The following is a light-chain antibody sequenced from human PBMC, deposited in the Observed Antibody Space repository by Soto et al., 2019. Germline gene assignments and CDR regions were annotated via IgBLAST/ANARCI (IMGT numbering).Light chain of an antibody. J-gene: IGLJ2*01. V-gene: IGLV2-14*01. CDR3: SSYISNSIVV. Sequence: QSALTQPASVSGSPGQSITISCTGTSSDVGDYNYVSWYQQHPGKAPKLMISEVSHRLSGVPNRFSGSKSGYTASLTISGLQDEDEADYYCSSYISNSIVVFGGGTKLTVL. CDR1: SSDVGDYNY. CDR2: EVS.